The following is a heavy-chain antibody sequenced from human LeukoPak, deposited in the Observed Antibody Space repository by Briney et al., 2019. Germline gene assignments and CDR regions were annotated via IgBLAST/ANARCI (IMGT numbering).Heavy chain of an antibody. CDR2: INYSGTT. CDR1: GGSIRSRNDY. Sequence: SETLSLTCTVSGGSIRSRNDYWGWIRQPPGKGLEYIGSINYSGTTYYKPSLKSRVTISVDTSKNQFSLKLSSVTAADTAIYYCARDHGYANWFDPWGQGTLVTVSS. CDR3: ARDHGYANWFDP. V-gene: IGHV4-39*07. J-gene: IGHJ5*02. D-gene: IGHD5-18*01.